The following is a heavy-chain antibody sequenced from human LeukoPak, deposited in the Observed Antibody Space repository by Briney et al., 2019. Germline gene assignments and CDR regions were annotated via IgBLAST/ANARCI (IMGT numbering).Heavy chain of an antibody. V-gene: IGHV3-7*01. CDR3: ASDKWLPEYGAFDI. CDR1: GFTFSSYW. D-gene: IGHD3-22*01. Sequence: GGSLRLSCAASGFTFSSYWMSWVRQAPGKGLEWVANIKQDGSEKYYVDSVKGRFTISRDNAKNSLYLQMNSLRAEDTAVYYCASDKWLPEYGAFDIWGQGTMVTVSS. J-gene: IGHJ3*02. CDR2: IKQDGSEK.